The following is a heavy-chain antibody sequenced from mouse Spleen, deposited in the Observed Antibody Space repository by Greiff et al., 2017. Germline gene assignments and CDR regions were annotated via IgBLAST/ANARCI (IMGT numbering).Heavy chain of an antibody. V-gene: IGHV1-9*01. Sequence: LVESGAELMKPGASVKISCKATGYTFSSYWIEWVKQRPGHGLEWIGEILPGSGSTNYNEKFKGKATFTADTSSNTAYMQLSSLTSEDSAVYYCARGDYDGGFAYWGQGTLVTVSA. CDR1: GYTFSSYW. CDR2: ILPGSGST. J-gene: IGHJ3*01. D-gene: IGHD2-4*01. CDR3: ARGDYDGGFAY.